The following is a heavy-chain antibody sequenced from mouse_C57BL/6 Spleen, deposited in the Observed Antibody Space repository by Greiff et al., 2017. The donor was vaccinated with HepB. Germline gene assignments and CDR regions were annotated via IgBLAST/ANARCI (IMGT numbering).Heavy chain of an antibody. CDR3: ARGDGYHWYFDV. J-gene: IGHJ1*03. Sequence: EVHLVESEGGLVQPGSSMKLSCTASGFTFSDYYMAWVRQVPEKGLEWVANINYDGSSTYYLDSLKSRFIISRDNAKNILYLQMSSLKSEDTATYYCARGDGYHWYFDVWGTGTTVTVSS. CDR2: INYDGSST. CDR1: GFTFSDYY. D-gene: IGHD2-3*01. V-gene: IGHV5-16*01.